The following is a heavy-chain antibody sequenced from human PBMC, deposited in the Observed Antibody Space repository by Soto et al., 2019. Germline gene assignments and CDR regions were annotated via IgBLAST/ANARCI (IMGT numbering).Heavy chain of an antibody. CDR3: AKEPKTYYYDSSGYYGGFDY. J-gene: IGHJ4*02. CDR1: GFTFSSYW. V-gene: IGHV3-23*04. Sequence: EMQLVESGGGLVQPGGSLRLSCAASGFTFSSYWMHWVRQAPGKGLVWVSAISGSGGSTYYADSVKGRFTISRDNSKNTLYLQMNSLRAEDTAVYYCAKEPKTYYYDSSGYYGGFDYWGQGTLVTVSS. CDR2: ISGSGGST. D-gene: IGHD3-22*01.